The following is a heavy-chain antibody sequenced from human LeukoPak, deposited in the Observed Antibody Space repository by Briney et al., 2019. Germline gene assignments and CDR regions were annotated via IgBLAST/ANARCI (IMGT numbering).Heavy chain of an antibody. CDR2: ISYDGSNK. CDR3: AKDTSRLVVNAPLDY. Sequence: GGSLRLSCAASGFTFSSYGMHWVRQAPGKGLEWVAIISYDGSNKYSADSVKGRFTISRDNPKNTLYLQMNSPRAEDTAVYYCAKDTSRLVVNAPLDYWGQGTLVTVSS. CDR1: GFTFSSYG. J-gene: IGHJ4*02. V-gene: IGHV3-30*18. D-gene: IGHD2-8*02.